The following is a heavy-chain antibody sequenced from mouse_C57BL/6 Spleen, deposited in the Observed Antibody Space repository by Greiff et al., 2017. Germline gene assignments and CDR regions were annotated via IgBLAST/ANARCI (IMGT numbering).Heavy chain of an antibody. CDR2: ISDGGSYT. Sequence: EVQLVESGGGLVKPGGSLKLSCAASGFTFSSYAMSWVRQTPEKRLEWVATISDGGSYTYYPDNVKGRFTISRDNAKNNLYLKMSHLKSEDTAWYDGGGGVGEGLYYYAMDYWGQGTSVTVSS. CDR3: GGGVGEGLYYYAMDY. J-gene: IGHJ4*01. CDR1: GFTFSSYA. V-gene: IGHV5-4*01. D-gene: IGHD1-1*02.